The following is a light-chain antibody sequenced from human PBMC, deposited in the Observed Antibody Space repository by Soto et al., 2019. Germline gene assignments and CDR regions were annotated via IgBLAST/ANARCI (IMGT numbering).Light chain of an antibody. Sequence: QLVLTQSPSASASLGASVKLTCTLSSGHSNYAIAWHQQQPEKGPRYLMKLNSDGSHNKGDGISDRFSGSKSGAERYLTISSLQPDDEADYYCQTWDTDAVVFGGGTKLTVL. J-gene: IGLJ2*01. V-gene: IGLV4-69*01. CDR1: SGHSNYA. CDR2: LNSDGSH. CDR3: QTWDTDAVV.